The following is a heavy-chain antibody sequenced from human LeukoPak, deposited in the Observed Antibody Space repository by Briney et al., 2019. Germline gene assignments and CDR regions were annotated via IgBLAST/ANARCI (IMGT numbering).Heavy chain of an antibody. CDR1: GFTFSNFG. CDR3: ANDVSSNYSHDAFDI. Sequence: GGSLRLSCASSGFTFSNFGMHWVRQAPGMGLEWVAVISYDGSNKYYADSVKGRFIISRDNSKNTLYLQMDSLRAEDTAVYYCANDVSSNYSHDAFDIWGQGTMVTVSS. V-gene: IGHV3-30*18. D-gene: IGHD4-11*01. J-gene: IGHJ3*02. CDR2: ISYDGSNK.